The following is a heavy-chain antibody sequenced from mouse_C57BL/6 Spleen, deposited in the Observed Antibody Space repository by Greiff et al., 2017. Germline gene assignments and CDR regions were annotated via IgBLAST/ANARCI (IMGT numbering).Heavy chain of an antibody. Sequence: QVQLQQPGAELVKPGASVKLSCKASGYTFTSYWMLWVEQKPGRGLEWNGRVDPNSGGTKYNEKFKSKATLTVDKPSSTADMQLSSLTSEDSAVYYCARDGTLDYWGQGTTLTVSA. J-gene: IGHJ2*01. V-gene: IGHV1-72*01. D-gene: IGHD2-1*01. CDR2: VDPNSGGT. CDR1: GYTFTSYW. CDR3: ARDGTLDY.